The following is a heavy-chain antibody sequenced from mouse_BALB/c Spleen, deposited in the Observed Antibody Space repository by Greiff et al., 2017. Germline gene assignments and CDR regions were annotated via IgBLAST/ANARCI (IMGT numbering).Heavy chain of an antibody. CDR1: GYTFTSYW. J-gene: IGHJ3*01. CDR2: IYPGDGDT. Sequence: QVHVKQSGAELARPGASVKLSCKASGYTFTSYWMQWVKQRPGQGLEWIGAIYPGDGDTRYTQKFKGKATLTADKSSSTAYMQLSSLASEDSAVYYCARYPFAYWGQGTLVTVSA. V-gene: IGHV1-87*01. CDR3: ARYPFAY. D-gene: IGHD5-1-1*01.